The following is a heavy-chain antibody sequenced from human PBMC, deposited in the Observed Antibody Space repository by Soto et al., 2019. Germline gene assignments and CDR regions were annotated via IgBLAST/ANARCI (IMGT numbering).Heavy chain of an antibody. Sequence: GGSLRLSCAASRFMFSSYWMHWVRQAPGKGLVWVSRINSDGGTTTYADSVKGRFTISRDNAKNTLYLQMNSLRAEDTAVYDCARRSEYSYRSLYYGMEVWAQGSTVIVSA. CDR2: INSDGGTT. CDR1: RFMFSSYW. J-gene: IGHJ6*01. V-gene: IGHV3-74*01. CDR3: ARRSEYSYRSLYYGMEV. D-gene: IGHD5-18*01.